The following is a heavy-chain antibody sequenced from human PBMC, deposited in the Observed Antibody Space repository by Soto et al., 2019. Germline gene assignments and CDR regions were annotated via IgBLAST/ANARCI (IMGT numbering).Heavy chain of an antibody. CDR3: ARAGGTNIVVVPAASYYYYGMDV. J-gene: IGHJ6*02. CDR1: GFTFSSYA. CDR2: ISYDGSNK. Sequence: GGSLRLSCAASGFTFSSYAMHWVRQAPGKGLEWVAVISYDGSNKYYADSVKGRFTISRDNSKNTLYLQMNSLRAEDTAVYYCARAGGTNIVVVPAASYYYYGMDVWGQGTTVTVSS. V-gene: IGHV3-30-3*01. D-gene: IGHD2-2*01.